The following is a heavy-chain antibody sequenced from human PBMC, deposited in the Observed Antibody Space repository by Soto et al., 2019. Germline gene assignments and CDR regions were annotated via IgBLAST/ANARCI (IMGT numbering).Heavy chain of an antibody. CDR1: GFTFSNYA. CDR3: ARDYYKYYDSSGYYRSPAY. J-gene: IGHJ4*02. CDR2: ISYDGSNK. Sequence: PGGSLRLSCAASGFTFSNYAMHWVRQAPGKGLEWLAIISYDGSNKYYADSVKGRFTISRDNSKNTLYLQMNSLRAEDTAVYYCARDYYKYYDSSGYYRSPAYWGQGTLVTVSS. D-gene: IGHD3-22*01. V-gene: IGHV3-30*03.